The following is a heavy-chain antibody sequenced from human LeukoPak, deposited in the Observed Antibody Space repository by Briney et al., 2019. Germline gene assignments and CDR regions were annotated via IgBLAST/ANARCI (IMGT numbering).Heavy chain of an antibody. CDR2: PNHSGST. D-gene: IGHD3-22*01. Sequence: SETLSLTCAVYGGSFSGYYWSWIRQPPGKGLEWIGEPNHSGSTNYNPSLKSRVTISVDTSKNQFSLKLSSVTAADTAVYYCARATSMIVVVKLEYWGQGNLVTVSS. CDR1: GGSFSGYY. V-gene: IGHV4-34*01. J-gene: IGHJ4*02. CDR3: ARATSMIVVVKLEY.